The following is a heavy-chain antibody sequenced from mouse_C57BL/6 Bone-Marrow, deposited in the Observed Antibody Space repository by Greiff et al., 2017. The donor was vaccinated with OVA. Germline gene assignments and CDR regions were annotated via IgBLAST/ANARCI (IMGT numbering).Heavy chain of an antibody. CDR1: GYTFTSYW. V-gene: IGHV1-64*01. CDR2: IHPNSGST. D-gene: IGHD2-4*01. Sequence: VQLQQPGAELVKPGASVKLSCKASGYTFTSYWMHWVKQRPGQGLEWIGMIHPNSGSTNYNEKFKSKATLTVDKSYSTAYMQLSSLTSEDSAVYYCARRGYDYAWFAYWGQGTLVTVSA. CDR3: ARRGYDYAWFAY. J-gene: IGHJ3*01.